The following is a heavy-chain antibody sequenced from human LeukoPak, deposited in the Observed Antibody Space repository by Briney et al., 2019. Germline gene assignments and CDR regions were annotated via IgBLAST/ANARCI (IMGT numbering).Heavy chain of an antibody. J-gene: IGHJ5*02. Sequence: SETLSLTCAVYGGSFSGYYWSWIRQPPGKGLEWIGEINHSGSTNYNPSLKSRVTISVDTSKNQFSLKLSSVTAADTAVYYCARGRYCSSTSCRRQGWFDPWGQGTLVTVSS. V-gene: IGHV4-34*01. D-gene: IGHD2-2*01. CDR3: ARGRYCSSTSCRRQGWFDP. CDR1: GGSFSGYY. CDR2: INHSGST.